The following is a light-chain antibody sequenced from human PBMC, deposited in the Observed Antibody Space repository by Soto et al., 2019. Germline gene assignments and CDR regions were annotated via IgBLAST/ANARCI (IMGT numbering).Light chain of an antibody. V-gene: IGKV3-20*01. CDR1: QSVSSTY. J-gene: IGKJ5*01. Sequence: EIVLTQSPGTLSLSPEERATLSCRASQSVSSTYLAWYQQKPGQAPRLLIYGASSRVTGIPDRFSGSGSGTNFTLTISRVEPEDFAVYSCQQYGSLPITFGQGTRLEIK. CDR2: GAS. CDR3: QQYGSLPIT.